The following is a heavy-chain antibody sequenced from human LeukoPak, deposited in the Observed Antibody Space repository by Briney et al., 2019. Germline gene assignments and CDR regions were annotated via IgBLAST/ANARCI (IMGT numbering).Heavy chain of an antibody. CDR1: GYTFTGYY. J-gene: IGHJ4*02. V-gene: IGHV1-2*02. CDR2: INPNSGGT. D-gene: IGHD6-6*01. CDR3: ARGLNLYSSSSHFDY. Sequence: ASVTVSFTASGYTFTGYYMHWVRQAPGQGLEWMGWINPNSGGTNYAQKFPGRVTITRDTAISTAYMELSRLRSDDTAVYYCARGLNLYSSSSHFDYWGQGTLVTVSS.